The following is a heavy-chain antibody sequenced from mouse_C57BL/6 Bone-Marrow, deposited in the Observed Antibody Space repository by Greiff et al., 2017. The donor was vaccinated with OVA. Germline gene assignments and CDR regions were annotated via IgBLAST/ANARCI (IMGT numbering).Heavy chain of an antibody. V-gene: IGHV1-53*01. CDR3: ARDRGIYYDYDGYYLDY. CDR2: INPSNGGT. D-gene: IGHD2-4*01. CDR1: GYTFTSYW. Sequence: QVQLKQSGTELVKPGASVKLSCKASGYTFTSYWMHWVKQRPGQGLEWIGNINPSNGGTNYNEKFKSKATLTVDKSYSTAYMQRSSLTSEDSAVYYCARDRGIYYDYDGYYLDYWGQGTTLTVSS. J-gene: IGHJ2*01.